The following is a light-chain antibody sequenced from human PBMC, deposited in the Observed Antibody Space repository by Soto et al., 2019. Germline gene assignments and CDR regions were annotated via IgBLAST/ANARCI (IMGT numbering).Light chain of an antibody. J-gene: IGLJ3*02. Sequence: QTVVTQDASVSVSPGTTVTLTCGLSSGSVSASNHPSWYQQTPGQAPRTLIYNTNTRSSGVPDRFSGSILGNKAALTITGAQADDESDYYSVLYMGSGIWVFGGGTKLTVL. CDR2: NTN. V-gene: IGLV8-61*01. CDR3: VLYMGSGIWV. CDR1: SGSVSASNH.